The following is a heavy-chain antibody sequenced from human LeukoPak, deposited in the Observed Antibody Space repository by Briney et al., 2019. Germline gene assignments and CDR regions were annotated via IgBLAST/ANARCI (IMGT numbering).Heavy chain of an antibody. CDR1: GGSISSSSYY. CDR3: ARGWPFDAFDI. V-gene: IGHV4-39*07. J-gene: IGHJ3*02. D-gene: IGHD6-19*01. Sequence: SETLSLTCTVSGGSISSSSYYWGWIRQPPGKGLEWIGSIYYSGSTYYNPSLKSRVTISVDTSKNQFSLKLSSVTAADTAVYYCARGWPFDAFDIWGQGTMVTVSS. CDR2: IYYSGST.